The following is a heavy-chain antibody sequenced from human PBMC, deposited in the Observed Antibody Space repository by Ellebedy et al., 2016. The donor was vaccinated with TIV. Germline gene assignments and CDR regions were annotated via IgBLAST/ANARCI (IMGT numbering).Heavy chain of an antibody. Sequence: GESLKISCKGSGYSFTSYWIGWVRQMPGKGLEWMGIIYPGDSDPRYSPSFQGQVTISADKSISTAYLQWSSLKASDTAMYYCARRTGVAVGATPFDYWGQGTLVTVSS. J-gene: IGHJ4*02. V-gene: IGHV5-51*01. CDR2: IYPGDSDP. CDR3: ARRTGVAVGATPFDY. CDR1: GYSFTSYW. D-gene: IGHD1-26*01.